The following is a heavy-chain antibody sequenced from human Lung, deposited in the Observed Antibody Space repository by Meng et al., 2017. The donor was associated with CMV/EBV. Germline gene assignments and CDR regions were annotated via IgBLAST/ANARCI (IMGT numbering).Heavy chain of an antibody. J-gene: IGHJ6*01. D-gene: IGHD6-6*01. Sequence: GESLKISWAASGFTFDDYGISWVGQAPGKGLEWVSGINWNGGSTGYADSVKGRFTISRDNAKNSLYLQMNSLRAEDTALYYCAREEYSSSSQAGQYYYYYYGRDVWXQGHXVTVDS. CDR1: GFTFDDYG. CDR3: AREEYSSSSQAGQYYYYYYGRDV. V-gene: IGHV3-20*04. CDR2: INWNGGST.